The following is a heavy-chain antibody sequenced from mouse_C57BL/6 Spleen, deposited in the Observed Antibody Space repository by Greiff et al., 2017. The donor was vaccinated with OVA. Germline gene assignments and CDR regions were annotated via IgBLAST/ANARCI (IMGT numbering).Heavy chain of an antibody. CDR2: IYPGSGST. J-gene: IGHJ4*01. CDR3: ARGRLHYAMDY. V-gene: IGHV1-55*01. D-gene: IGHD2-4*01. Sequence: QVQLQQSGAELVKPGASVKMSCKASGYTFTSYWITWVKQRPGQGLEWIGDIYPGSGSTNYNEKFKSKATLTVDTSSSTAYMQLSSLTSEDSAVYYCARGRLHYAMDYWGQGTSVTVSS. CDR1: GYTFTSYW.